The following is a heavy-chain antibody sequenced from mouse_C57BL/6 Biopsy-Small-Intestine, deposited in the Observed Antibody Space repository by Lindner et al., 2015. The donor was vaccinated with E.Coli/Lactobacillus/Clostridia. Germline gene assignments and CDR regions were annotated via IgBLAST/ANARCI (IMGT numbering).Heavy chain of an antibody. J-gene: IGHJ2*01. CDR2: IYPGDGDT. V-gene: IGHV1-82*01. CDR1: GYAFSSSW. CDR3: ATGRGDY. Sequence: VQLQESGPELVKPGASVKISCKASGYAFSSSWMNWVKQRPGKGLEWIGRIYPGDGDTNYNGKFKGKATLTVDTSSSTAYMQLSSLTSEDSAVYYCATGRGDYWGQGTTLTVSS.